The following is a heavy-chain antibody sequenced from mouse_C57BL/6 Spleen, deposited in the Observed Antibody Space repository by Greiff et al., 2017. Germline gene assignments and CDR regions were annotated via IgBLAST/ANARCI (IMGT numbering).Heavy chain of an antibody. CDR1: GYTFTDYY. J-gene: IGHJ4*01. D-gene: IGHD1-1*01. V-gene: IGHV1-19*01. Sequence: VQLQQSGPVLVKPGASVKMSCKASGYTFTDYYMNWVKQSHGKSLEWIGVINPYNGGTSYNQKFKGKATLTVDKSSSTAYMELNSLTSEDSAVYYCARYGYGSSFYYAMDYWGQGTSVTVSS. CDR2: INPYNGGT. CDR3: ARYGYGSSFYYAMDY.